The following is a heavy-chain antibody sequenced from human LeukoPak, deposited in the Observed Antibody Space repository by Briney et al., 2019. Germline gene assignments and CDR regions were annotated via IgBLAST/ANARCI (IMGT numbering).Heavy chain of an antibody. J-gene: IGHJ3*02. CDR1: GFTFSNYA. D-gene: IGHD3/OR15-3a*01. V-gene: IGHV3-30*18. Sequence: GGSLRLSCAASGFTFSNYAMHWVRQAPGKGLDWVADISYDGSNNDYADSVKGRFTISRDNSKNTVYLQMNSLRAEDTAVCYCAKVYGGTGRTGAFHIWGQGTMVTVSS. CDR3: AKVYGGTGRTGAFHI. CDR2: ISYDGSNN.